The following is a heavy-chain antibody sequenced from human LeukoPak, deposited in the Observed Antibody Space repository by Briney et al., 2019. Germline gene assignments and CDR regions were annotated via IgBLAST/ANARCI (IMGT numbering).Heavy chain of an antibody. CDR2: MNPNSGNT. D-gene: IGHD6-13*01. CDR3: ARGHTAAAGTSYWFDP. Sequence: GASVKVSCKASGYTFTSYDINWVRQATGQGLEWMGWMNPNSGNTGYAQNFQGRVTMTKNTSISTAYMELSSLRSDDTALYYCARGHTAAAGTSYWFDPWAREPWSPSPQ. J-gene: IGHJ5*02. V-gene: IGHV1-8*01. CDR1: GYTFTSYD.